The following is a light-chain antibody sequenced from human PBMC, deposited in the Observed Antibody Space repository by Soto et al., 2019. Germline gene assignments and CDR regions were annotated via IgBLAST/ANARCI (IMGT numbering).Light chain of an antibody. CDR2: KAS. V-gene: IGKV1-5*03. Sequence: DIQLTQSPSTLSASVGDRVTITCRASQSISSWLDWDQQKPGQAPKLLIYKASSLESWVPSSFSGSGSGTEFTLDISSLQPDDFATYCCQPYNSYWTFGQGTKVEIK. CDR3: QPYNSYWT. CDR1: QSISSW. J-gene: IGKJ1*01.